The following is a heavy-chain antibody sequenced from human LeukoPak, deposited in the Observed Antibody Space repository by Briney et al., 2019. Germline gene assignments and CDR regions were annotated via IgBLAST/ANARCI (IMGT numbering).Heavy chain of an antibody. V-gene: IGHV5-51*01. D-gene: IGHD3-9*01. CDR2: IYPGDSDT. J-gene: IGHJ3*02. Sequence: GESLKICCKGAGYSLTSYWIGSVRQMPVKGLEWMGGIYPGDSDTRYSPSFQGQVTISADKSISTAYLQWSSLKASDTAMYYCARDYDILTGYGAFDIWGQGTMVTVSS. CDR3: ARDYDILTGYGAFDI. CDR1: GYSLTSYW.